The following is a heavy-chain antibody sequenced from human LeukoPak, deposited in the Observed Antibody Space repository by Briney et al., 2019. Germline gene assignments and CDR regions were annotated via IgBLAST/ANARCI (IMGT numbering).Heavy chain of an antibody. D-gene: IGHD3-22*01. CDR3: AKHYDISGYYPY. Sequence: GSLRLSCAASGFTFSSYSMNWVRQAPGKGLEWVSSISSSSSYIYYADSVKGRFTISRDNAKNSLYLQMSSLRADDTAIYYCAKHYDISGYYPYWGQGTLVTVSS. J-gene: IGHJ4*02. V-gene: IGHV3-21*04. CDR1: GFTFSSYS. CDR2: ISSSSSYI.